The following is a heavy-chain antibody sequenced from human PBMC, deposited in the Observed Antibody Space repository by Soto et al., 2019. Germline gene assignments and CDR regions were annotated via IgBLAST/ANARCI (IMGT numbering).Heavy chain of an antibody. V-gene: IGHV3-74*01. CDR2: INRDAKDI. D-gene: IGHD3-10*02. Sequence: EVQLVESGGGLVQPGGSLRLSCEASRGAFGDYWMHWVRQAPGKGLLWVSRINRDAKDILYAYSVKGRFTASRDNAKTMVFLQINSLRVEDPGVYDYARDVQHKWFDYWGQRTLVTGSS. CDR3: ARDVQHKWFDY. J-gene: IGHJ5*01. CDR1: RGAFGDYW.